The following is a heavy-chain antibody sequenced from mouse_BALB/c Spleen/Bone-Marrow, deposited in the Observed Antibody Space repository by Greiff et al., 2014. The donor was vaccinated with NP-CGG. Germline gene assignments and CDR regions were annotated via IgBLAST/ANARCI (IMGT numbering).Heavy chain of an antibody. D-gene: IGHD1-1*02. V-gene: IGHV5-4*02. CDR3: ARSGERYGAMDY. Sequence: EVQVVESGGGLVKPGGSLKLSCAASGFTFSDFYMFWFRQTPEKRLEWVATISDGGTYTYYPDSVKGRFTISRDNAKSNLYLQMSSLKSEDTAIYYCARSGERYGAMDYWGQGTSVTVSS. CDR2: ISDGGTYT. J-gene: IGHJ4*01. CDR1: GFTFSDFY.